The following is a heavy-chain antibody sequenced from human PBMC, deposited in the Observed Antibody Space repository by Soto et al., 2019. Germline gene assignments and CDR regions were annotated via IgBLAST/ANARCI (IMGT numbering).Heavy chain of an antibody. J-gene: IGHJ6*02. Sequence: GASVKVSCKASGYSFSTYAMHWVRQAPGQSLEWMGWINGGTGQTKFSQRFQDRITITRDTSASTAYVELSSLRPEDTAVYYCARGKGMEENYYYGLDIWGQGTTVTVSS. V-gene: IGHV1-3*01. D-gene: IGHD1-1*01. CDR1: GYSFSTYA. CDR3: ARGKGMEENYYYGLDI. CDR2: INGGTGQT.